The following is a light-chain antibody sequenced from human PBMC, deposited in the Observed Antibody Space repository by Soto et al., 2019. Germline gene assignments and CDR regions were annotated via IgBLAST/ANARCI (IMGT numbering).Light chain of an antibody. J-gene: IGLJ1*01. CDR1: SLNIGAGYD. Sequence: QSALTQPPSVSGAPGHRVTISCTGSSLNIGAGYDVHWYQQLPGTAPKLLIYGNSNRPSGVPDRFSGSKPGTSASLAITGLQAEDEADYYCQSYDSSLSGSYVFGTGTKVTVL. CDR3: QSYDSSLSGSYV. CDR2: GNS. V-gene: IGLV1-40*01.